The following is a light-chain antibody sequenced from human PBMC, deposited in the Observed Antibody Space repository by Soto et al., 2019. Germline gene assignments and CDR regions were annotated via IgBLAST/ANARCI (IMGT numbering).Light chain of an antibody. V-gene: IGLV2-23*01. Sequence: QSSLPKPASLSGSPGQSVTISCTGTSSDVGAYNSVSWYQQHPDKAPQLMIYKGTQRPSGVSNRFSGSTSGNAASLTISGLQAGDEADYFCCSSAPESTYVFGTGPKVTVL. CDR1: SSDVGAYNS. CDR2: KGT. J-gene: IGLJ1*01. CDR3: CSSAPESTYV.